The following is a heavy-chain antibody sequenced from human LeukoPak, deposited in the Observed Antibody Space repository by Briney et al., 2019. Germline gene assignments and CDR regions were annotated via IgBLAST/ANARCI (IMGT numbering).Heavy chain of an antibody. D-gene: IGHD3-16*01. CDR3: ARWGASPNDF. J-gene: IGHJ4*02. Sequence: ASVKVPCKASGYIFINHGIAWVRQAPGQGLQYMGWISAYNGRTDYAQNLQGRVTMTTDTATTTAYMELRSLTPDDTAVYFCARWGASPNDFWGQGTLVTVSS. CDR1: GYIFINHG. V-gene: IGHV1-18*01. CDR2: ISAYNGRT.